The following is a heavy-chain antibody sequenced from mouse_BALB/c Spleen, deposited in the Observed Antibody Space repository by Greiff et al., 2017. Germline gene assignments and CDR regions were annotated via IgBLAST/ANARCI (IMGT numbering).Heavy chain of an antibody. CDR1: GYSFTGYY. Sequence: EVQLQQSGPELVKPGASVKISCKASGYSFTGYYMHWVKQSHVKSLEWIGRINPYNGATSYNQNFKDKASLTVDKSSSTAYMELHSLTSEDSAVYYCAREVVADYYAMDYWGQGTSVTVSS. CDR3: AREVVADYYAMDY. D-gene: IGHD1-1*01. J-gene: IGHJ4*01. CDR2: INPYNGAT. V-gene: IGHV1-31*01.